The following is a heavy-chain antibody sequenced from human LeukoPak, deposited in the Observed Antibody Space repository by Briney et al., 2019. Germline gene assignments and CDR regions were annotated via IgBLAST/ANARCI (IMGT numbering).Heavy chain of an antibody. V-gene: IGHV4-38-2*02. CDR2: IYHSGST. CDR1: GYSISSGYY. CDR3: ARCGVGWFDP. Sequence: SETLSLTCTVSGYSISSGYYWGWIRQPPGKGLEWIGSIYHSGSTYYNPSLKSRVTISVDTSKNQFSLKLSSVTAADTAVYYCARCGVGWFDPWGQGTLVTGSS. D-gene: IGHD1-26*01. J-gene: IGHJ5*02.